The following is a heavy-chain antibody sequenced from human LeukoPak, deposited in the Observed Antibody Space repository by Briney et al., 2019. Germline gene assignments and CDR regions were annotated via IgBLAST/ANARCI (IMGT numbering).Heavy chain of an antibody. D-gene: IGHD2-15*01. J-gene: IGHJ4*02. V-gene: IGHV4-38-2*02. CDR1: GYSISSGYY. CDR3: ARASGYCSGGSCDFDY. Sequence: SETLSLTCTVSGYSISSGYYWGWIRQPPGKGLEWIGSIYHSGSTYYNPSLKSRVTISVDRSKNQFSLKLSSVTAADTAVYYCARASGYCSGGSCDFDYWGQGTLVTVSS. CDR2: IYHSGST.